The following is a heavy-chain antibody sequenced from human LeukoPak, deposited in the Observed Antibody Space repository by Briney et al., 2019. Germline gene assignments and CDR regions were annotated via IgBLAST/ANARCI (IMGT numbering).Heavy chain of an antibody. V-gene: IGHV3-21*01. CDR1: GFTFSSYS. J-gene: IGHJ4*02. CDR2: ISSSSSYI. CDR3: ARIRRGYSYGYYDY. Sequence: GGSLRLSCAASGFTFSSYSMNWVRQAPGKGLEWVSSISSSSSYIYYADSVKGRFTISRDNAKNSLYLQMNSLRAEDTAVYYCARIRRGYSYGYYDYWGQGTLVTVSS. D-gene: IGHD5-18*01.